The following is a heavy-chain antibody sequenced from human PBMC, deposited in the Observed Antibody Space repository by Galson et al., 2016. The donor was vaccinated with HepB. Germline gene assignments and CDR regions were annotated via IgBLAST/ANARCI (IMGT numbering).Heavy chain of an antibody. Sequence: ETLSLTCAVYGGSFGTYYWSWIRQSPEKGLEWLGEINHGGSTKYNPSLESRVIISIDTSKNQFSLELTSLTAADTAVYYCAGRTQYASSWYLAYWGQGILVTVSS. J-gene: IGHJ4*02. CDR3: AGRTQYASSWYLAY. V-gene: IGHV4-34*01. CDR1: GGSFGTYY. CDR2: INHGGST. D-gene: IGHD6-13*01.